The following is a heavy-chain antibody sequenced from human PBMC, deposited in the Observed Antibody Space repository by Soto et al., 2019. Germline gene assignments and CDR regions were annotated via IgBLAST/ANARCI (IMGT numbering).Heavy chain of an antibody. V-gene: IGHV4-59*08. D-gene: IGHD2-2*01. CDR1: GDSINSYS. CDR2: VFDTAST. CDR3: ARFNDPLLDS. Sequence: QVQLQESGPGLVKPSATLSLTCTVSGDSINSYSWSWIRQPPGKGLEWIGYVFDTASTNYNPSLKSRVTISGDTSKNQFALKLSSVTAADTAVYYCARFNDPLLDSWGQGTMVTVSS. J-gene: IGHJ3*02.